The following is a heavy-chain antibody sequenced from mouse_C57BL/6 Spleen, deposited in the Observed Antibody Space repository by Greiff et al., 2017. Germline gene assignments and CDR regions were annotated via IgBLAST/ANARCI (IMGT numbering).Heavy chain of an antibody. J-gene: IGHJ2*01. CDR3: TRREWEENLDY. V-gene: IGHV1-15*01. CDR1: GYTFTDYE. D-gene: IGHD1-3*01. CDR2: IDPETGGT. Sequence: QVQLQQSGAELVRPGASVTLSCKASGYTFTDYEMHWVKQTPVHGLEWIGAIDPETGGTAYNQKFKGKAILTADKSSSTAYMELRSLTSEDSAVYYCTRREWEENLDYWGQGTTLTVSS.